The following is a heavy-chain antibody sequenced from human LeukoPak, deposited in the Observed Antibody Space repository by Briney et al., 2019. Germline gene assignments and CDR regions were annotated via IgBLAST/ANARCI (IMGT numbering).Heavy chain of an antibody. CDR1: GFTFSSYA. CDR3: AKDPPLRFLEWLSGRFDP. J-gene: IGHJ5*02. Sequence: GGSLRLSCAASGFTFSSYAMSWVRQAPGKGLEWVSAISGSGGSTYYADSVKGRFTISRDNSKNTLYLQMNSLRAEDTAVYYCAKDPPLRFLEWLSGRFDPWGQGTLVTVSS. D-gene: IGHD3-3*01. V-gene: IGHV3-23*01. CDR2: ISGSGGST.